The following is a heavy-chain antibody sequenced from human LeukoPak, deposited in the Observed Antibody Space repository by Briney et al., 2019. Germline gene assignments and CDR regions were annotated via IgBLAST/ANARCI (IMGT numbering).Heavy chain of an antibody. Sequence: ASVKVSCKASGYTFTGYYMHWVRQAPGQGLEWTGWINPNSGGTNYAQKFQGRVTMTRDTSISTAYMELSRLRSDDTAVYYCARSGLLWFGELFRGGFYFDYWGQGTLVTVSS. CDR1: GYTFTGYY. CDR3: ARSGLLWFGELFRGGFYFDY. CDR2: INPNSGGT. V-gene: IGHV1-2*02. J-gene: IGHJ4*02. D-gene: IGHD3-10*01.